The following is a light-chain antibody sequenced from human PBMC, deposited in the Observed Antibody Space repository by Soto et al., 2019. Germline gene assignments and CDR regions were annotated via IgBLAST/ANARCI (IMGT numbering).Light chain of an antibody. CDR1: QGITRW. CDR3: QQADSFPYT. CDR2: GTS. V-gene: IGKV1-12*01. J-gene: IGKJ2*01. Sequence: DIQMTQSPSSVSASVGDRVTSTCRASQGITRWLAWYQQRPGKATKLLIYGTSTFQSGVPSRVSSRGSVTDFTLTISSLQPEDSATYDCQQADSFPYTFGEGTKVEIK.